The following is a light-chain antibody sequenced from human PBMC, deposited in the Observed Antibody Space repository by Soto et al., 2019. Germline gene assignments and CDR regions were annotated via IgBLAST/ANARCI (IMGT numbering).Light chain of an antibody. CDR3: QQYGSSGT. CDR2: KAY. V-gene: IGKV1-5*03. Sequence: DIQLTQSPSTLSGSVGDRVTIPCRASQTISSWLAWYQQKPGKAPKLLIYKAYTLKSGVPSRCSGSASGTEFTLTISSLQHDDFAVYYRQQYGSSGTFGQGTKVDIK. CDR1: QTISSW. J-gene: IGKJ1*01.